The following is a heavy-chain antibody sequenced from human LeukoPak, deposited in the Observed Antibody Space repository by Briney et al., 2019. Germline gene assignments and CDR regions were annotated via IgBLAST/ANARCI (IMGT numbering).Heavy chain of an antibody. CDR2: LSGDGYST. CDR3: AKHRGSGWYYEDY. J-gene: IGHJ4*02. Sequence: GGSLRLSCAASGFTFDDYGMSWVRQAPGKGLEWVSGLSGDGYSTFYADSVKGRFTISRDNSKNTLFLQMNSLRAEDTAVYYCAKHRGSGWYYEDYWGQGTLVTVSS. V-gene: IGHV3-23*01. D-gene: IGHD6-19*01. CDR1: GFTFDDYG.